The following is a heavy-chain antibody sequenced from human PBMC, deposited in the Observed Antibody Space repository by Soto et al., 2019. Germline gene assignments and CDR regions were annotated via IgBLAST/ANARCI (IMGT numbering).Heavy chain of an antibody. CDR3: ARGYSYGAYYFDC. D-gene: IGHD5-18*01. CDR1: GGSFSGYY. Sequence: SETLSLTCAVYGGSFSGYYWSWIRQPPGKGLEWIGEINHSGSTNYNPSLKSRVTISVDTSKNQFSLKLSSVTAADTAVYYCARGYSYGAYYFDCWGQGTLVTVS. J-gene: IGHJ4*02. V-gene: IGHV4-34*01. CDR2: INHSGST.